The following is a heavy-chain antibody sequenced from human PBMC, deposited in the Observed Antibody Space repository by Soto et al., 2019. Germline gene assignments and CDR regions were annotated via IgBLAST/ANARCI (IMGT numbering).Heavy chain of an antibody. CDR2: TYYRSKWYN. J-gene: IGHJ6*02. D-gene: IGHD3-10*01. CDR1: GDSVSSNSAA. V-gene: IGHV6-1*01. CDR3: AREGYYGSGSYYNRHYYGMDV. Sequence: PSQTLSLTCAISGDSVSSNSAAWNWIRQSPSRGLEWLGRTYYRSKWYNDYAVSVKSRITINPDTSKNQFSLQLNSVTPEDTAVYYCAREGYYGSGSYYNRHYYGMDVWGQGTTVTVSS.